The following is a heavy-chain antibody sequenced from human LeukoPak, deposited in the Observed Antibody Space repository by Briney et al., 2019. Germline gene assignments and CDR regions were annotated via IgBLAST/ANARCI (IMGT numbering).Heavy chain of an antibody. D-gene: IGHD4-11*01. J-gene: IGHJ4*02. V-gene: IGHV4-4*07. CDR1: GGSISSYY. Sequence: SETLSLTCTVSGGSISSYYWSWIRQPAGKGLEWIGRIYTSGSTNYNPSLKSRVTMSVDTSKNQFSLKLSSVTAADPAVYYCARESVSRDYSNHKVDYWGQGTLVTVSS. CDR2: IYTSGST. CDR3: ARESVSRDYSNHKVDY.